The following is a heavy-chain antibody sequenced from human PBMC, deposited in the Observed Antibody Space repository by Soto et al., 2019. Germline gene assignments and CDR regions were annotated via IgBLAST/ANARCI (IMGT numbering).Heavy chain of an antibody. J-gene: IGHJ4*02. Sequence: GGSLRLSCAASGFTFSSYSMNWVRQAPGKGLEWVSYISSSSSTIYYADSVKGRFTISRDNAKNSLYLQMNSLRAEDTAVYYCARGTNCLTDYWDQGTLVTVSS. V-gene: IGHV3-48*01. CDR1: GFTFSSYS. CDR3: ARGTNCLTDY. CDR2: ISSSSSTI. D-gene: IGHD7-27*01.